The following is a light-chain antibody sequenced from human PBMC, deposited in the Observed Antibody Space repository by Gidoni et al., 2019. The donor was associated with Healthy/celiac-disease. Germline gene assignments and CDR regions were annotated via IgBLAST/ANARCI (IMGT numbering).Light chain of an antibody. CDR2: GAS. CDR3: QQYGSSPMYT. J-gene: IGKJ2*01. CDR1: QSVSSSY. Sequence: EIVLTQSPGTLSLSPGERAPLSCRASQSVSSSYLAWYQQKPGQAPRLLIYGASSRATGIPDRFSGSGSGTDVTLTISRLEPEEFAVYYCQQYGSSPMYTFXQXTKLEIK. V-gene: IGKV3-20*01.